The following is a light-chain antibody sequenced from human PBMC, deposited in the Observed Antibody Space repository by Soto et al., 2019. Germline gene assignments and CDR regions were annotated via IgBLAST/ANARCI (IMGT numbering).Light chain of an antibody. CDR3: QTWGTGIHV. CDR2: LNSDGSH. CDR1: SGHSSYA. J-gene: IGLJ7*01. V-gene: IGLV4-69*01. Sequence: QPVLTQSPSASASLGASVKLTCTLSSGHSSYAIAWHQQQPEKGPRYLMKLNSDGSHSKGGGIPDRFSGSSSGAERYLTISSLQSEDEADYYCQTWGTGIHVFGGGTQLTVL.